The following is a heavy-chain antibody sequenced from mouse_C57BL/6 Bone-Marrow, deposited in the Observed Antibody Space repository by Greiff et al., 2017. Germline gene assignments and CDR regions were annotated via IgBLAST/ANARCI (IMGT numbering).Heavy chain of an antibody. CDR2: IWTGGGT. Sequence: VKLMESGPGLVAPSQSLSITCTVSGFSLTSYAISWVRQPPGKGLEWLGVIWTGGGTNYNSALKSRLSISKDNSKSQVFLKMNSLQTDDTARYYCATITTVVATWYFDVWGTGTTVTVSS. V-gene: IGHV2-9-1*01. CDR1: GFSLTSYA. J-gene: IGHJ1*03. CDR3: ATITTVVATWYFDV. D-gene: IGHD1-1*01.